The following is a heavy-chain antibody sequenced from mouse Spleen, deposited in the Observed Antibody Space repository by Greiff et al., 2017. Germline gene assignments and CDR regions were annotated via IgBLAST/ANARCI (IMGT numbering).Heavy chain of an antibody. J-gene: IGHJ2*01. CDR3: ARTARATIYFDY. D-gene: IGHD3-1*01. Sequence: QVQLQQSGPELVKPGASVKISCKASGYAFSSSWMNWVKQRPGKGLEWIGRIYPGDGDTNYNGKFKGKATLTADKSSSTAYMQLSSLTSEDSAVYFCARTARATIYFDYWGQGTTLTVSS. CDR2: IYPGDGDT. CDR1: GYAFSSSW. V-gene: IGHV1-82*01.